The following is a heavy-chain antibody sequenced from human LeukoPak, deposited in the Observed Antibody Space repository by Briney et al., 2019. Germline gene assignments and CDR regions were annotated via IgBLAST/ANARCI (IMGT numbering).Heavy chain of an antibody. D-gene: IGHD5-18*01. Sequence: RPSETLSLACAVYGGSFSCYYWSWLRQPPGKGLEWIGEINHSGSTNYNPSLKSRVTISVDTSKNQFSLKLSSVTAADTAVYYCARGGYKRLYYMDVWGKGTTVTVSS. CDR2: INHSGST. J-gene: IGHJ6*03. CDR3: ARGGYKRLYYMDV. V-gene: IGHV4-34*01. CDR1: GGSFSCYY.